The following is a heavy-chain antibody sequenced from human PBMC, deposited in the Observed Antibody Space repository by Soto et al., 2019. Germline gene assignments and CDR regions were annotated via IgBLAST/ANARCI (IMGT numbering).Heavy chain of an antibody. Sequence: SVKVSCKASGYTFTSYGISWVRQAPGQGLEWMGGISPYIGTANYAQKFQGRVTITADESTSTAYMELSSLRSEDTAVYYCTSAAGPFDYWGQGTLVTVSS. CDR2: ISPYIGTA. V-gene: IGHV1-69*13. J-gene: IGHJ4*02. CDR1: GYTFTSYG. D-gene: IGHD6-13*01. CDR3: TSAAGPFDY.